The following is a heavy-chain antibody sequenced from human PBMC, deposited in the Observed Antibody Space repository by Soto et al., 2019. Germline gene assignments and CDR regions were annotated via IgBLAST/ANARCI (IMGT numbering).Heavy chain of an antibody. CDR1: GGSISSGGYY. CDR3: ARQVVVAARPEGWFDP. Sequence: QVQLQESGPGLVKPSQTLSLTCTVSGGSISSGGYYWSWIRQHPGKGLEWIGYIYYSGSTYYNPSIKSRVIISVDTSKNQFSLKLSSVTAADTAVYYCARQVVVAARPEGWFDPWGQGTLVTVSS. J-gene: IGHJ5*02. D-gene: IGHD2-15*01. V-gene: IGHV4-31*03. CDR2: IYYSGST.